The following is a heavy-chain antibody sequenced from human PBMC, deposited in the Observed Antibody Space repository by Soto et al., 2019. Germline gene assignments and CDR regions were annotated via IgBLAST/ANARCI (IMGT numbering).Heavy chain of an antibody. V-gene: IGHV4-34*01. CDR2: INHSGST. Sequence: TLSLTCAVYGGSFSSYYWSWIRQPPGKGLEWIGEINHSGSTNYNPSLKSRVTISVDTSKNQFSLKLSSVTAADTAVYYCARGTPYDFSYSYYYYMDVWGKGT. CDR3: ARGTPYDFSYSYYYYMDV. J-gene: IGHJ6*03. CDR1: GGSFSSYY. D-gene: IGHD3-3*01.